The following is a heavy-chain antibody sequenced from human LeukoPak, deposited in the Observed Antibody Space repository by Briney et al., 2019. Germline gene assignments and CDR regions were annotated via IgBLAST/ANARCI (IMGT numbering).Heavy chain of an antibody. J-gene: IGHJ5*02. CDR3: ASIRITIFGVVSEFDP. CDR2: IYYSGST. V-gene: IGHV4-59*01. Sequence: PSETLSLTCTVSGGSISSNYWSWIRQPPGKGLECIGYIYYSGSTKYNPSLKSRVTLSVDMSKNQLSLKLTSVTAADTAMYYCASIRITIFGVVSEFDPWGQGTLVTVSS. D-gene: IGHD3-3*01. CDR1: GGSISSNY.